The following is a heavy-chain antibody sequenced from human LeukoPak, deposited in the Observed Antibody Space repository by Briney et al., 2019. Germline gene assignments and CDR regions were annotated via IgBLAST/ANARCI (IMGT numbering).Heavy chain of an antibody. J-gene: IGHJ6*02. CDR3: ARDSRLDYYFFGMDV. V-gene: IGHV4-59*12. Sequence: SETLSLTCTVSSGSISSYYWSWIRQPPGKGLEWIAYIYYSGSTNYNPSLKSRVTISVDTSKNQFSLKLSSVTAADTAVYYCARDSRLDYYFFGMDVWGQGTTVTVSS. CDR1: SGSISSYY. CDR2: IYYSGST.